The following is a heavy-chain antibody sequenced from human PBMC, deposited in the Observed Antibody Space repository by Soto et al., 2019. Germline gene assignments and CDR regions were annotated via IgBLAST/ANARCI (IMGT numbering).Heavy chain of an antibody. D-gene: IGHD3-10*01. V-gene: IGHV3-13*01. CDR1: GFTFSSYD. CDR2: IGTAGDT. J-gene: IGHJ6*02. Sequence: SGFTFSSYDMHWVRQATGKGLEWVSAIGTAGDTYYPGSVKGRFTISRENAKNSLYLQMNSLRAEDTAVYYCNRGYYYYGMDVWGQGTTVTVSS. CDR3: NRGYYYYGMDV.